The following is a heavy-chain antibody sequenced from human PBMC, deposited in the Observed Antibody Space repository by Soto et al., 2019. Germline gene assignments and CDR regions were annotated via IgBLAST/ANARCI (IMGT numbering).Heavy chain of an antibody. D-gene: IGHD2-2*01. Sequence: QVQLVQSGAEVKKPGSSVKVSCKASGGTFSSYAISWVRQAPGQGLEWMGGITPIFGTANYAQKFQGRVTITADESTSTAYMELSSLRSEDTAVYYCARGDCSSTSCYLGYYYGMDVWGQGTTVTVSS. CDR2: ITPIFGTA. V-gene: IGHV1-69*01. CDR1: GGTFSSYA. CDR3: ARGDCSSTSCYLGYYYGMDV. J-gene: IGHJ6*02.